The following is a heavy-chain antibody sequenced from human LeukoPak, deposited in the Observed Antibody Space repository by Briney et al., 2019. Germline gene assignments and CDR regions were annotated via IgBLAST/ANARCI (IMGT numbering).Heavy chain of an antibody. J-gene: IGHJ4*02. CDR3: AQRGGLDY. CDR2: ISYDGNNE. Sequence: PGGSLRLSCVASGFSFRSFAMHWVRQAPGKGLEWVAVISYDGNNEYYADSVRGRFSIPRDNSKNTLFLQMNSLTIEDTAVCYCAQRGGLDYWGQGTLVTVSS. CDR1: GFSFRSFA. D-gene: IGHD3-16*01. V-gene: IGHV3-30*04.